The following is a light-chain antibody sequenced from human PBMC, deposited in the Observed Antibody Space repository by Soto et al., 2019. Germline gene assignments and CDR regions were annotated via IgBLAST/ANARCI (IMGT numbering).Light chain of an antibody. CDR1: RSDIGSRNS. Sequence: QSVLTHPACVSCSLGQSITISCTGTRSDIGSRNSVSWYQHHPGKAPKLMIYDVNIRPSGVSHRFSGSKSGNAASLTISGLQAEDEADYSCASYTAASTMVFGGGTKVTVL. CDR3: ASYTAASTMV. J-gene: IGLJ2*01. V-gene: IGLV2-14*03. CDR2: DVN.